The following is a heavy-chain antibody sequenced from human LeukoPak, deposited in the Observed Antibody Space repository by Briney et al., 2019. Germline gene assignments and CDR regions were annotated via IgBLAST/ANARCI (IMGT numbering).Heavy chain of an antibody. CDR1: GGSINTYY. D-gene: IGHD3-10*01. J-gene: IGHJ5*02. V-gene: IGHV4-59*01. CDR2: IYYSGST. CDR3: ARAPGRTYGLYWLDP. Sequence: PSETLSLTCSVSGGSINTYYWSWIRQPPGKGLEWIGYIYYSGSTNYNPSLKSRVTISVDTSKNQFTLKLSSVTAADTAVYYCARAPGRTYGLYWLDPWGQGTLVTVSS.